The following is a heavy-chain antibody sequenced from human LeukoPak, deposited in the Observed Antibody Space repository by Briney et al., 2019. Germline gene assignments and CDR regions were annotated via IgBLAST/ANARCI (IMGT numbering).Heavy chain of an antibody. V-gene: IGHV1-46*01. D-gene: IGHD3-10*01. CDR3: ARDYYGSGSYYSFSFFDN. Sequence: GASVKVSCKASGYTFTNQYMHWVRQAPGQGLEWMGIINPSGGSTIYAQKFQGRVTMTRGTSTSTVYMELSSLRSEDTAVYYCARDYYGSGSYYSFSFFDNWGQGTLVTVSS. J-gene: IGHJ4*02. CDR2: INPSGGST. CDR1: GYTFTNQY.